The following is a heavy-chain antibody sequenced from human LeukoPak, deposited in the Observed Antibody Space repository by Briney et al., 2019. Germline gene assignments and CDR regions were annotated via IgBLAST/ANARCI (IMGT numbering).Heavy chain of an antibody. J-gene: IGHJ4*02. Sequence: GGSLRLSCAASTFTVSSYAMSWVRQAPGKGLEWVSAISASGGSTYYADSVKGRFTISRDNSKNTLDLQMNSLRVEDTAVYYCAKTAGADGYWGQGTLVTVSS. CDR2: ISASGGST. CDR3: AKTAGADGY. CDR1: TFTVSSYA. V-gene: IGHV3-23*01. D-gene: IGHD3-10*01.